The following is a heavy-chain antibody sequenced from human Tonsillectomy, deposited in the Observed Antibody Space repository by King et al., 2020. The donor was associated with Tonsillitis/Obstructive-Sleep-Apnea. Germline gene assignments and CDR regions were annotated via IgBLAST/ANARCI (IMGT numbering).Heavy chain of an antibody. V-gene: IGHV4-59*01. CDR1: GDSITSYY. J-gene: IGHJ4*02. D-gene: IGHD3-3*01. Sequence: QLQESGPGLVKPSETLSLTCTVSGDSITSYYWSWNRQPPGKGLEWIGYIYYIGTTNYNPSLKSRVTISVDTSKNQFSLKLSSVTAADTAVYYCARADHHFGVLTTFDYWGQGTLVTVSS. CDR3: ARADHHFGVLTTFDY. CDR2: IYYIGTT.